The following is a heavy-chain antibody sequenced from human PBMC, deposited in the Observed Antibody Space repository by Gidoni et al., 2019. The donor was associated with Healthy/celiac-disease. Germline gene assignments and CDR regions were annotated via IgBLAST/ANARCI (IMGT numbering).Heavy chain of an antibody. CDR2: ISYDGSNK. Sequence: APGKGLEWVAVISYDGSNKYYADSVKGRFTTSRDNSKNTLYLQMYSLRAEDTAVYYCAKDTYSSGWYAWVDYYYGMDVWGQGTTVTVSS. D-gene: IGHD6-19*01. V-gene: IGHV3-30*18. CDR3: AKDTYSSGWYAWVDYYYGMDV. J-gene: IGHJ6*02.